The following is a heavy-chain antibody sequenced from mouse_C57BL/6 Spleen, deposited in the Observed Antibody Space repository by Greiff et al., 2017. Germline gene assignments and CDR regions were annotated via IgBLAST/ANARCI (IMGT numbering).Heavy chain of an antibody. J-gene: IGHJ4*01. D-gene: IGHD1-1*01. CDR2: ISSGGDYI. V-gene: IGHV5-9-1*02. Sequence: EVKLMESGEGLVKPGGSLKLSCAASGFTFSSYAMSWVRQTPEKRLEWVAYISSGGDYIYYADTVKGRFTISRDNARNTLYLQMSSLKSEDTAMYYCTRDYYGIFYYAMDYWGQGTSVTVSS. CDR1: GFTFSSYA. CDR3: TRDYYGIFYYAMDY.